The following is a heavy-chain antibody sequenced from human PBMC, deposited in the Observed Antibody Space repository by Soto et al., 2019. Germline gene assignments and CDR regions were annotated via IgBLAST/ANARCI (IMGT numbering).Heavy chain of an antibody. D-gene: IGHD3-9*01. V-gene: IGHV1-69*18. J-gene: IGHJ6*02. CDR3: ASAVVLTFTRLYAMDV. Sequence: QVQLVQSGAEVKTPGSSVKVSCKASGGTFSSYSINWVLQAPGQGLEWMGRLIPMFGTTDYAQRFQGRVTFTADESTSTASMEVTNLTSEDTAVYYCASAVVLTFTRLYAMDVWGQGTTVTVSS. CDR2: LIPMFGTT. CDR1: GGTFSSYS.